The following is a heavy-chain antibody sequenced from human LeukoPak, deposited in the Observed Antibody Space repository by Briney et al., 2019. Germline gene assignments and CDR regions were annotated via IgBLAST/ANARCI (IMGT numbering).Heavy chain of an antibody. CDR3: ARVGYYDSSGYYEGYFDY. V-gene: IGHV4-30-2*01. CDR2: IYHSGST. CDR1: GGSISSGGYS. J-gene: IGHJ4*02. D-gene: IGHD3-22*01. Sequence: PSQTLPLTCAVFGGSISSGGYSGSWIRQPPGKGREWIGYIYHSGSTYYNPSLKRRVTISVDRSKNQFSLKLSSVTAADTAVYYCARVGYYDSSGYYEGYFDYWGQGTLVTVSS.